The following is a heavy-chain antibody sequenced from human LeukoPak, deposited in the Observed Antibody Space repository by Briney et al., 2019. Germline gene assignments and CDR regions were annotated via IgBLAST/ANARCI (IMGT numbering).Heavy chain of an antibody. J-gene: IGHJ4*02. CDR3: ARGAPGGNYLDY. D-gene: IGHD1-26*01. V-gene: IGHV3-15*01. CDR2: IMSEKDGESE. Sequence: NPGGSLRLSCAASGFTSTNAWMHWVRQAPGKGLEWVGRIMSEKDGESEHYGEPVKGRFTIARDDSKNTLYLQMSSLKTEDTAVYYCARGAPGGNYLDYWGQGTLVTVSS. CDR1: GFTSTNAW.